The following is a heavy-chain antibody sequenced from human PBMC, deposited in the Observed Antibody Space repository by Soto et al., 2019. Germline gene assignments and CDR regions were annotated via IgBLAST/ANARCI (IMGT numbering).Heavy chain of an antibody. V-gene: IGHV3-23*01. J-gene: IGHJ4*02. CDR2: ISSGGST. CDR1: GFTFSSYA. Sequence: EVQLLESGGGLVQPGGSLRLSCAASGFTFSSYAMTWVRQAPGKGLEWVSTISSGGSTFYADSVKGRFTISRDNSKNTLYLQMNSLRAEDTAVYYCARDPELRNRFGNFDYWGQGTLVTVSS. CDR3: ARDPELRNRFGNFDY. D-gene: IGHD3-3*01.